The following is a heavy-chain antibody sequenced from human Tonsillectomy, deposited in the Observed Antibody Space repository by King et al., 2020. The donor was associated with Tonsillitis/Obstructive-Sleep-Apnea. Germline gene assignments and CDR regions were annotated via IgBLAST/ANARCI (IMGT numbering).Heavy chain of an antibody. Sequence: QLVQSGGGLVQPGGSLRLSCAASGFTFSSYSMNWVRQAPGKGLEWGSYISSSSSTIYYADSVKGRFTISRDNAKNSLYLQMNSLRDEDTAVYYCARAGQWLAPGGGYYFDYWGQGTLVTVSS. D-gene: IGHD6-19*01. CDR1: GFTFSSYS. CDR2: ISSSSSTI. J-gene: IGHJ4*02. CDR3: ARAGQWLAPGGGYYFDY. V-gene: IGHV3-48*02.